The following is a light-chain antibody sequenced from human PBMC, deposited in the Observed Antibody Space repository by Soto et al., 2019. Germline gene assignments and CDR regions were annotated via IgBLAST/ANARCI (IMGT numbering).Light chain of an antibody. Sequence: EVVLTQSPGTLSLSPGERATLSCRASQSVGCTYLAWYQQNPGKARCLHIHGLSRMAPAMPDRFSGSGPGTDFTLTIRRLEPEDFGVYYCQRYGESPWTFGQGTKVDIK. CDR1: QSVGCTY. V-gene: IGKV3-20*01. CDR2: GLS. J-gene: IGKJ1*01. CDR3: QRYGESPWT.